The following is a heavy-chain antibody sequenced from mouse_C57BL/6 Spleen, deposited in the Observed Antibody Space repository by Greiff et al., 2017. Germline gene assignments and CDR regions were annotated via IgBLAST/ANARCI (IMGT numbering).Heavy chain of an antibody. CDR2: IRLKSDNYAT. V-gene: IGHV6-3*01. D-gene: IGHD1-1*01. J-gene: IGHJ1*03. CDR3: IYYYGSRKDWYFDV. CDR1: GFTFSNYW. Sequence: EVKLVESGGGLVQPGGSMKLSCVASGFTFSNYWMNWVRQSPEKGLEWVAQIRLKSDNYATHYAESVKGRFTISRDDSKSSVYLQMNNLRAEDTGIYYCIYYYGSRKDWYFDVWGTGTTVTVSS.